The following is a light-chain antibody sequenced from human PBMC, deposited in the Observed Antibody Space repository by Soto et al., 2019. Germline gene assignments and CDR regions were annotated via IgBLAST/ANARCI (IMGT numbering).Light chain of an antibody. V-gene: IGKV3-15*01. J-gene: IGKJ2*02. CDR3: QQYDNWPPCT. Sequence: EIVMTQSPATLSVSPGERVTLSCRASQSVSRFLAWYQQRPGQAPRLLIYDTSTRPTGVPARFSGSGSGTEFSLTISSLQSEDFAVYYCQQYDNWPPCTFGQGTKLEVK. CDR2: DTS. CDR1: QSVSRF.